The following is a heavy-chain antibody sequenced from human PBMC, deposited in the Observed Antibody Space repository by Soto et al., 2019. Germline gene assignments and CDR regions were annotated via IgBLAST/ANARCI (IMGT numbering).Heavy chain of an antibody. CDR1: GYTFAGYY. V-gene: IGHV1-2*02. CDR2: INANSGGT. D-gene: IGHD3-22*01. Sequence: ASVKVSCKASGYTFAGYYIHWVRQAPGQGLEWMGWINANSGGTNYAQESQGRVTMTRDTSINTAYMELSRLISDDTAVYYCARDRRHYDSGTYDLANDAFDVWGQGTTVTVSS. J-gene: IGHJ3*01. CDR3: ARDRRHYDSGTYDLANDAFDV.